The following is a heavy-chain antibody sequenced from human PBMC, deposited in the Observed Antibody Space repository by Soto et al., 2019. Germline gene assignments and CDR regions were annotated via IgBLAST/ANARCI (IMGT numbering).Heavy chain of an antibody. D-gene: IGHD2-21*02. V-gene: IGHV3-30-3*01. CDR3: ARYIVVVTATYAFDI. J-gene: IGHJ3*02. CDR2: ISYDGSDK. Sequence: QVQLVESGGGVVQPGRSLRLSCAASGFTFSSYAMHWVRQAPGKGLEWVAVISYDGSDKYYADSVKGRFTISRDNSKNTRYLQMSSLRAEDTAVSYCARYIVVVTATYAFDIWGQGTMVTVSS. CDR1: GFTFSSYA.